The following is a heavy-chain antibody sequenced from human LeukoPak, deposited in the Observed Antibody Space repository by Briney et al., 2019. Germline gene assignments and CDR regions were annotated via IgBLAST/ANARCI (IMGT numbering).Heavy chain of an antibody. CDR1: GESFTGYY. V-gene: IGHV4-34*01. Sequence: SETLSLTCAVYGESFTGYYWSWIRQPPGMGLEWIGEINDRGRTNYNPSLKSRATISVDTSKNQFSLSLTHVTAADTAVYYCARVDYGDYSKDFDYWGQGTLVTVAS. CDR3: ARVDYGDYSKDFDY. D-gene: IGHD4-17*01. CDR2: INDRGRT. J-gene: IGHJ4*02.